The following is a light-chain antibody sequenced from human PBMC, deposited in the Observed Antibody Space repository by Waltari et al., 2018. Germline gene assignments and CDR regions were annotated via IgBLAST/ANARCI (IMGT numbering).Light chain of an antibody. CDR3: QQYNNWPPYT. CDR1: QSVSSN. J-gene: IGKJ2*01. Sequence: EIVRTQSPATLSVSPGDTASLSCRARQSVSSNLAWYPQKPGQAPRPLISGAYTRATGIPARFSGSGSGTEFTLTISSLQSEDFAVYYCQQYNNWPPYTFGQGTKLEIK. CDR2: GAY. V-gene: IGKV3-15*01.